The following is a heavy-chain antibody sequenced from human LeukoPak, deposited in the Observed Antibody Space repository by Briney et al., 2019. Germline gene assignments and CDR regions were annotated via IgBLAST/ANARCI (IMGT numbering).Heavy chain of an antibody. V-gene: IGHV3-15*01. CDR2: IKSKTDGGTT. Sequence: GGSLRLSCAASGFTFSNAWMSWVRQAPGKGLEWVGRIKSKTDGGTTDYAVPVKGRFTISRDDSKNTLYLQMNSLKTEDTAVYYCTTDHHNDILTGYYPFDYWGQGTLVTVSS. J-gene: IGHJ4*02. CDR3: TTDHHNDILTGYYPFDY. D-gene: IGHD3-9*01. CDR1: GFTFSNAW.